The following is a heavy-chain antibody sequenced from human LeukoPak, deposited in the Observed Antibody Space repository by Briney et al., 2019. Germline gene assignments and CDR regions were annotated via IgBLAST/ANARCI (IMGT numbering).Heavy chain of an antibody. J-gene: IGHJ4*02. CDR2: TYTSGST. D-gene: IGHD5-18*01. V-gene: IGHV4-4*09. Sequence: SETLSLTCTVSGGSISSYYWSWIRQPPGKGLEWIGYTYTSGSTNYNPSLKSRVTISVDTSKNQFSLKLSSVTAADTAVYYCARGYSYGFPVDYWGQGTLVTVSS. CDR3: ARGYSYGFPVDY. CDR1: GGSISSYY.